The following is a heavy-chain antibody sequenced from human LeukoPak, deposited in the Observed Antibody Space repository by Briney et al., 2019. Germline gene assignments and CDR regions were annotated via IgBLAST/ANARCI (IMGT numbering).Heavy chain of an antibody. V-gene: IGHV3-33*01. CDR1: GFTFSSYG. Sequence: GRSLRLSCAASGFTFSSYGMHWVRQAPGKGLEWVAVIWYDGSNKYYADSVKGRFTISRDNSKNTLYLQMNSLRAEDTAVYYRARVSGGLRDAFDIWGQGTMVTVSS. CDR2: IWYDGSNK. D-gene: IGHD2-15*01. CDR3: ARVSGGLRDAFDI. J-gene: IGHJ3*02.